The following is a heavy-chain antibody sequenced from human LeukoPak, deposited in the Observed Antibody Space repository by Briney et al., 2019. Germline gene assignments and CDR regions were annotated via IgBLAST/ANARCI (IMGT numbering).Heavy chain of an antibody. J-gene: IGHJ4*02. Sequence: PSETLSLTCTVSGGSISSSSYYWGWIRQPPGKGLEWIGSIYYSGSTYYNPSLKSRVTISVDTSKNQFSLKLSSVTAADTAVYYRARLETGYFDSVGYFDYWGQGTLVTVSS. CDR2: IYYSGST. V-gene: IGHV4-39*01. CDR3: ARLETGYFDSVGYFDY. D-gene: IGHD3-9*01. CDR1: GGSISSSSYY.